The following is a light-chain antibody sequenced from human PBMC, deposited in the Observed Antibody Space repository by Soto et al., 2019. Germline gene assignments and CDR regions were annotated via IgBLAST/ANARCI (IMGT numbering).Light chain of an antibody. CDR3: YQYGSLPRT. J-gene: IGKJ1*01. Sequence: ENVLTQSPGTLSLSPGERATLSCRASQFVSSKYLAWYQQKRGQGPRLLIYGASNRATGIPDRFSGSGSGTDVTLTVSRLEPEDFAVYYCYQYGSLPRTFGQGTRVEI. CDR2: GAS. CDR1: QFVSSKY. V-gene: IGKV3-20*01.